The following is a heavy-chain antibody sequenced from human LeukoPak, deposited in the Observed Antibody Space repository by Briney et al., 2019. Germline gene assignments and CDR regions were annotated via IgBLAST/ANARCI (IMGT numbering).Heavy chain of an antibody. D-gene: IGHD4-23*01. V-gene: IGHV3-30-3*01. CDR2: ISYDGSNK. Sequence: PGGSLRLSCAASGFTFSTYTMNWVRQAPGKGLEWVAVISYDGSNKYYADSVKGRFTISRDNSKNTLYLQMNSLRAEDTAVYYCARDDYGGKGFDYWGQGTLVTVSS. J-gene: IGHJ4*02. CDR1: GFTFSTYT. CDR3: ARDDYGGKGFDY.